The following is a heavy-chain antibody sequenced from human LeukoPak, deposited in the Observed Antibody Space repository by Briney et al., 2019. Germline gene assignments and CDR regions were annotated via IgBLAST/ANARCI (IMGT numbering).Heavy chain of an antibody. D-gene: IGHD6-19*01. Sequence: ASVKDSCKASGYTFTSYDINWVRQAPGQGLEWMGWMNPNSGNTGYAQKFQGRVTMTRNTSISTAYMELSSLRSEDTAVYYCARGRHSSGWYEPDYWGQGNLVTVSS. CDR3: ARGRHSSGWYEPDY. CDR1: GYTFTSYD. V-gene: IGHV1-8*01. CDR2: MNPNSGNT. J-gene: IGHJ4*02.